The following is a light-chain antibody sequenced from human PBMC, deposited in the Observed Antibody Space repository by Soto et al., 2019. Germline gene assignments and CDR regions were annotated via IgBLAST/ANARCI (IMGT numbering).Light chain of an antibody. J-gene: IGKJ1*01. Sequence: EMLLTQSPGTLSLSPRHRVTLSCMASQSVTSSYLAWYQQKPGQAPRLLIYGASSRATGIPDRFSGSGSGTDFTLTISRLEPEDFAVYYCQQYGSSGWTFGQGTKVDIK. V-gene: IGKV3-20*01. CDR1: QSVTSSY. CDR3: QQYGSSGWT. CDR2: GAS.